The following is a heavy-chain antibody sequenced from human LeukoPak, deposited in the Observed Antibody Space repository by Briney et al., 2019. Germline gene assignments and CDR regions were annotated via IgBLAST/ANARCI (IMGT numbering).Heavy chain of an antibody. J-gene: IGHJ6*03. V-gene: IGHV4-59*01. CDR1: GGSISTYY. CDR3: ARVPQYSSSSHDYYYYYMDV. CDR2: IYYSGST. D-gene: IGHD6-6*01. Sequence: PSETLSLTCTVSGGSISTYYWSWIRQPPGKGLEWIGYIYYSGSTKYNPSLKSRATISVDTSKNQFSLKLSSVTAADTAVYYRARVPQYSSSSHDYYYYYMDVWGKGTTVTVSS.